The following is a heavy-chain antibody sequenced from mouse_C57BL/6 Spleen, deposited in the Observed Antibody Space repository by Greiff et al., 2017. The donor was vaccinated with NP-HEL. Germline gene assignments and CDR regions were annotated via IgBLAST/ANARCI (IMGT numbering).Heavy chain of an antibody. V-gene: IGHV1-9*01. J-gene: IGHJ2*01. D-gene: IGHD3-2*02. Sequence: VKLQESGAELMKPGASVKLSCKATGYTFTGYWIEWVKQRPGHGLEWIGEILPGSGSTNYNEKFKGKATFTADTSSNTAYMQLSSLTTEDSAIYYCARRRQLRLRGGNYFDYWGQGTTLTVSS. CDR2: ILPGSGST. CDR3: ARRRQLRLRGGNYFDY. CDR1: GYTFTGYW.